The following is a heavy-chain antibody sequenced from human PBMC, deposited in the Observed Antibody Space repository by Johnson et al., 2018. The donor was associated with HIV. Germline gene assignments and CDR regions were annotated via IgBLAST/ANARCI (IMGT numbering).Heavy chain of an antibody. V-gene: IGHV3-74*02. J-gene: IGHJ3*02. D-gene: IGHD6-19*01. CDR3: ARDKAGGYSSGWHAFDI. Sequence: VQLVESGGGVVRPGGSLRLSCAASGFTFSRYWMHWVRQAPGKGLVWVSRINSDGTSTSYADSVKGRFTISRDDAKNTLYLRMNSLRAEDTAVYYCARDKAGGYSSGWHAFDIWGQGTMVTVSS. CDR1: GFTFSRYW. CDR2: INSDGTST.